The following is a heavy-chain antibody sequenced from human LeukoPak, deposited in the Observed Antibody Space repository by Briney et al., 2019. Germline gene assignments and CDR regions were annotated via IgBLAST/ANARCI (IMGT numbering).Heavy chain of an antibody. CDR3: ARGTPYNP. CDR1: GASIDSGRYY. J-gene: IGHJ5*02. V-gene: IGHV4-39*07. CDR2: IHYSGTT. Sequence: PSETLSLTCTVSGASIDSGRYYWGWIRQPPGNGLEWIGSIHYSGTTYYNPSLKSRVTISIDTSNNQFSLKLSSVTAADTAVYYCARGTPYNPWGQGTLVTVSS. D-gene: IGHD4-11*01.